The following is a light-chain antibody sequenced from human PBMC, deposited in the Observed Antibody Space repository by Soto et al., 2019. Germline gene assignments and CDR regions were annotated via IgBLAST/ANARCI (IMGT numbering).Light chain of an antibody. V-gene: IGKV1-16*02. J-gene: IGKJ2*01. Sequence: DIPMTQSPSSLSASVGDRVTITCRASQDIDKYLAWFQQKPGKAPKSLIYAASSLQNGVPSKFSGSGSETNFTLTITNLQPADFATYFCQQYNSYPRTFGQGTRLEIK. CDR1: QDIDKY. CDR2: AAS. CDR3: QQYNSYPRT.